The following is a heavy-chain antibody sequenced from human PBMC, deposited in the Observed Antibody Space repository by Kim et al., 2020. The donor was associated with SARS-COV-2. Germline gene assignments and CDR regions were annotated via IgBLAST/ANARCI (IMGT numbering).Heavy chain of an antibody. V-gene: IGHV4-61*02. J-gene: IGHJ4*02. Sequence: NYNPSHKSRVTIPVATSKTQFSLKLSSVTAADTAGYYCARGAVAGTRVDYWGQGTLVTVSS. CDR3: ARGAVAGTRVDY. D-gene: IGHD6-19*01.